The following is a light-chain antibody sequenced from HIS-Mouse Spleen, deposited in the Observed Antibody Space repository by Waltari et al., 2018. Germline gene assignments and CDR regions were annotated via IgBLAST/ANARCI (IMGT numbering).Light chain of an antibody. CDR3: CSYAGSYIPVI. CDR1: SSDVGGYNY. Sequence: QSALTQPRSVSGSPGQSVTISCPGPSSDVGGYNYVPWYQQHPGKAPKLIIYDVSKRPSGVPDRFSGSKSGNTASLTISGLQAEDEADYYCCSYAGSYIPVIFGGGTKLTVL. J-gene: IGLJ2*01. V-gene: IGLV2-11*01. CDR2: DVS.